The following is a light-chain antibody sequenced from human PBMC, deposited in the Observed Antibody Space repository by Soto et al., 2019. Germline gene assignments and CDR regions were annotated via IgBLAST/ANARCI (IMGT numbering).Light chain of an antibody. CDR3: QQYGSSPVT. CDR1: QIVSSSY. CDR2: GAS. V-gene: IGKV3-20*01. Sequence: EIVLTQSPGTLSLSPGERATLSCRASQIVSSSYLAWYQQKPGQAPSLLIYGASSRATGIPDRFSGSGSGTNLTITLSRVEPEDFAVYYCQQYGSSPVTFGQGTKVDIK. J-gene: IGKJ1*01.